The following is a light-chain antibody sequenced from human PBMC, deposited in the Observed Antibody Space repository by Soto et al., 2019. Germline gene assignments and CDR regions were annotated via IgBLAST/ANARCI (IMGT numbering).Light chain of an antibody. Sequence: EIVLTQSPGTLSLSPGERATLSCRASQSVSSSYLAWYQQKPGQAPRLLIYGASSRATGIPDRFSGSGSGTDFTLTISSLQPEDFATYYCQQFNSLLTFGGGTKVDNK. V-gene: IGKV3-20*01. J-gene: IGKJ4*01. CDR2: GAS. CDR1: QSVSSSY. CDR3: QQFNSLLT.